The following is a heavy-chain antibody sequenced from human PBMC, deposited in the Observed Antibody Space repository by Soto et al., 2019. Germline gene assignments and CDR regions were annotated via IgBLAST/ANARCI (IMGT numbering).Heavy chain of an antibody. J-gene: IGHJ4*02. Sequence: QVQVVESGGGVVQPGRSLRLSCAASGFTFSRYAIHWVRQAPGKGLEWVAVISRDGSNKYYVDSVKGRFTISRDNSKNTLYLQMNSLRDEDTAVYYCARSRNSAVADSFDFWGQGTPVTVSS. D-gene: IGHD3-10*01. V-gene: IGHV3-30*04. CDR1: GFTFSRYA. CDR2: ISRDGSNK. CDR3: ARSRNSAVADSFDF.